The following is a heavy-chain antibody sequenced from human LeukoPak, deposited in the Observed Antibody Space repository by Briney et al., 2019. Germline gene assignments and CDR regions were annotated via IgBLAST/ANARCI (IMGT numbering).Heavy chain of an antibody. J-gene: IGHJ3*02. CDR3: ARGHYYDSSVSYAFDI. CDR1: GYTFTSYD. CDR2: MNPNSGNT. Sequence: VASVKVSCKASGYTFTSYDINWVRQATGKGLEWMGWMNPNSGNTGYAQKLKGRVTMTRNTSISTAYMELSRMRSEDTAVYYCARGHYYDSSVSYAFDIWGQGTMVTVSS. D-gene: IGHD3-22*01. V-gene: IGHV1-8*01.